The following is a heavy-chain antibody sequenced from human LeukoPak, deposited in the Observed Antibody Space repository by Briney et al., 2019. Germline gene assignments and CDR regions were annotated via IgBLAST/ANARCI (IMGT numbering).Heavy chain of an antibody. CDR2: IHNDGNT. CDR1: GFVVSSNY. CDR3: AKVSVVAGRNAFDI. V-gene: IGHV3-53*01. J-gene: IGHJ3*02. Sequence: GGSLRLSCAASGFVVSSNYMNWVRQAPGKGLEWVSFIHNDGNTFYADSVKGRFTISRDNSKNMLYLQMNSLRVEDTAIYYCAKVSVVAGRNAFDIWGQGTMVTVSS. D-gene: IGHD3-22*01.